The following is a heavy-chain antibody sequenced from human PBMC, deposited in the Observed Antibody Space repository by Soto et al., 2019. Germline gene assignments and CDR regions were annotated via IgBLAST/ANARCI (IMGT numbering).Heavy chain of an antibody. J-gene: IGHJ5*02. CDR3: ARTDSWDPANGCDP. CDR1: GYTFTSYG. Sequence: QVQLVQSGAEVKKPGASLKVTCKAYGYTFTSYGISWVRQAPGQGREWKGWIRAYNGKTIYAQKVQGRVTMTTNTSTSTAYVELRSLLSDDTAMYYCARTDSWDPANGCDPWGQGTLVTVSS. CDR2: IRAYNGKT. D-gene: IGHD2-15*01. V-gene: IGHV1-18*04.